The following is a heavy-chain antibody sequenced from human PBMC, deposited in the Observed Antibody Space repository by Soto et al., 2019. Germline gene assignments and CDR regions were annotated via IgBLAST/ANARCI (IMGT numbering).Heavy chain of an antibody. CDR1: GFTFSSYS. Sequence: EVQLVESGGGLVKPGGSLRLSCAASGFTFSSYSMNWVRQAPGQGLEWVSSISSSSTYIYYADSVKGRFTISRDTAKNSLYLQMNSLRAEDTALYYCSVIGVVAATHWFDPWGQGTLVTVSS. CDR2: ISSSSTYI. J-gene: IGHJ5*02. CDR3: SVIGVVAATHWFDP. V-gene: IGHV3-21*01. D-gene: IGHD2-15*01.